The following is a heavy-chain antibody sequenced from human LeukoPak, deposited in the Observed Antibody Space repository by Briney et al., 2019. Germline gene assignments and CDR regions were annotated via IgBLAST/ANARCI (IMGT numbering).Heavy chain of an antibody. D-gene: IGHD5-18*01. CDR3: AKDWAQLWLREFDY. CDR2: INSGGST. V-gene: IGHV3-53*01. Sequence: GGSLRLSCAASGFTVSSSYMSWVRQAPGKGLEWVSVINSGGSTYYADSVKGRFTISRDNSKNTLYLQMNSLRAEDTAVYYCAKDWAQLWLREFDYWGQGTLVTVSS. J-gene: IGHJ4*02. CDR1: GFTVSSSY.